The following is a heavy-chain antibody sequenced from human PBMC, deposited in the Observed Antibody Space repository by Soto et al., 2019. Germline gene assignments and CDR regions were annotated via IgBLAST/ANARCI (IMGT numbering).Heavy chain of an antibody. V-gene: IGHV1-69*13. Sequence: EASVKVSCKASGGTFNSYAISWVRQAPGQGLEWMGGIIPIFGTANYAQKFQGRVTITADESTSTAYMELSSLRSEDTAVYYCARDIRGTFEEVKFFSSYYYYGMDVWGQGTTVTGSS. CDR1: GGTFNSYA. CDR3: ARDIRGTFEEVKFFSSYYYYGMDV. J-gene: IGHJ6*02. D-gene: IGHD3-3*01. CDR2: IIPIFGTA.